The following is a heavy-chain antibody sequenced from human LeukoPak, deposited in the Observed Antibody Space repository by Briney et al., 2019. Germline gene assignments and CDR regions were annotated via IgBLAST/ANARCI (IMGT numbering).Heavy chain of an antibody. Sequence: PSETLSLTCTASGGSISSYYWNWIRQPPGKGPEWIGCISDTGTTKYNPAFKSRVTISVDTSKNQFSLKLTSVTAADTAVYFCATGYYEPFEKWGQGTLVSVFS. CDR1: GGSISSYY. CDR3: ATGYYEPFEK. J-gene: IGHJ4*02. D-gene: IGHD3-22*01. V-gene: IGHV4-59*01. CDR2: ISDTGTT.